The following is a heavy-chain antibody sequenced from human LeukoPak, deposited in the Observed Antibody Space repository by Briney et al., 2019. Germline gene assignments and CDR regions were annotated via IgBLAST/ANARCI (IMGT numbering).Heavy chain of an antibody. V-gene: IGHV1-3*01. Sequence: ASVKVSCKASGYTFTSYAMHWVRQAPGQRLEWMGWINADNGNTKYSQKFQGRVTITRDTSASTGYMELSSLRSEDTAVYYCARGMLDGVPVLLWCGEFDDAFDIWGQGTMVTVSS. CDR2: INADNGNT. CDR3: ARGMLDGVPVLLWCGEFDDAFDI. J-gene: IGHJ3*02. CDR1: GYTFTSYA. D-gene: IGHD3-10*01.